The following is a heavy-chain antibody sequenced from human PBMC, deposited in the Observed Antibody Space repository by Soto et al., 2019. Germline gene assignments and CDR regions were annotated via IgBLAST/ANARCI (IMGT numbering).Heavy chain of an antibody. J-gene: IGHJ4*02. D-gene: IGHD3-16*02. CDR1: GGTFSSYA. CDR2: IIPIFGTA. CDR3: MGLRLGELSPADY. V-gene: IGHV1-69*01. Sequence: QVQLVQSGAEVKKPGSSVKVSCKASGGTFSSYAISWVRQAPGQGLEWMGGIIPIFGTANYAQKFQGRVTITADESTSTAYMEVSRLRSEDTAVYYCMGLRLGELSPADYWGQGTLVTVSS.